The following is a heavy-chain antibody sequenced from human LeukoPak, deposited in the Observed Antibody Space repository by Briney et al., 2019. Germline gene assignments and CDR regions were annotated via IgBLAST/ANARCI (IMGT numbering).Heavy chain of an antibody. Sequence: GGSLRLSCAASGFTFSGFGMHWVRQAPGKGLEWVAVIWYDGSNKYYADSVKGRFTISRDNSKHTLYLQMNSLRAEDTAVYYCAKDRSSSCLDYWGQGTLVTVSS. CDR2: IWYDGSNK. CDR3: AKDRSSSCLDY. D-gene: IGHD6-13*01. J-gene: IGHJ4*02. CDR1: GFTFSGFG. V-gene: IGHV3-30*02.